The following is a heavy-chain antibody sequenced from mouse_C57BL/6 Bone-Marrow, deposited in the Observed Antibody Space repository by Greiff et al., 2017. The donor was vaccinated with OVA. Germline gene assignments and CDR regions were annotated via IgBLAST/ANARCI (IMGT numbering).Heavy chain of an antibody. CDR2: IWSGGST. J-gene: IGHJ4*01. D-gene: IGHD6-1*01. CDR1: GFSLTSYG. CDR3: ARLRPRAMDY. Sequence: QVQLKESGPGLVQPSQSLSITCTVSGFSLTSYGVHWVRQSPGKGLEWLGVIWSGGSTDYNAAFISRLSISKDNSKSQVFFKMNNLQTDDTAIYSCARLRPRAMDYWGQGTSVTVSS. V-gene: IGHV2-2*01.